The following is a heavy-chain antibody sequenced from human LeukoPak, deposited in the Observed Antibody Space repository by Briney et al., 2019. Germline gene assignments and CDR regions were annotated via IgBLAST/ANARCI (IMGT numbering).Heavy chain of an antibody. CDR3: AKGDGLLWFGEFKEFDY. CDR2: ISGSGGST. Sequence: GGSLRLSCAASGFTFSSYGMSWVRQAPGKGLEWVSAISGSGGSTYYADSVKGRFTISRDNSKNTLYLQMNSLRAEDTAVYYCAKGDGLLWFGEFKEFDYWGQGTLVTVSS. CDR1: GFTFSSYG. V-gene: IGHV3-23*01. D-gene: IGHD3-10*01. J-gene: IGHJ4*02.